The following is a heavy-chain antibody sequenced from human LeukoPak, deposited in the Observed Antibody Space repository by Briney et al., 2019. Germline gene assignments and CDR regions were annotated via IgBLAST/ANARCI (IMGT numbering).Heavy chain of an antibody. CDR1: GYTFTSYD. V-gene: IGHV1-8*03. J-gene: IGHJ6*03. D-gene: IGHD6-19*01. Sequence: ASVKVSCKTSGYTFTSYDINWVRQAPGHGLEWVGWMNPNSGNTGYAQKFQGRVTISRNTSISTAYMELSSLRSEDTAVYYCARRAVGSSHYYYMDVWGKGTTVTVSS. CDR2: MNPNSGNT. CDR3: ARRAVGSSHYYYMDV.